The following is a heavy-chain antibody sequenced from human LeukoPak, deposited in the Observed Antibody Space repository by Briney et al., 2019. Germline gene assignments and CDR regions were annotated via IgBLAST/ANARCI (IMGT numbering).Heavy chain of an antibody. Sequence: SETLSLTCAVYGGSFSGYYWSWLRQPPGKGLEWIGSIYYSGSTYYNPSLKSRVTISVDTSKNQFSLKLRFVTAADTAVYYCARPAEIGVGVDYWGQGTLVTVSS. V-gene: IGHV4-34*01. CDR3: ARPAEIGVGVDY. J-gene: IGHJ4*02. D-gene: IGHD3-3*01. CDR1: GGSFSGYY. CDR2: IYYSGST.